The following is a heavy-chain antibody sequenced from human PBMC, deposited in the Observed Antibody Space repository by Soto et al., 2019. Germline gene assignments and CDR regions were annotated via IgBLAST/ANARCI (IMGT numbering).Heavy chain of an antibody. CDR1: GFTFSRYG. CDR2: IWYDGIKE. Sequence: QVQLVESGGGVVQPGRSLRLSCAASGFTFSRYGIHWVRQAPGEGLEWVAVIWYDGIKEYYGDSVKGRFTISRDNDKNRVYLQMNSLKVEDTAVYYCARAGIPEDIQVGYFQDGGQGTLVTVSS. V-gene: IGHV3-33*01. J-gene: IGHJ1*01. D-gene: IGHD2-2*01. CDR3: ARAGIPEDIQVGYFQD.